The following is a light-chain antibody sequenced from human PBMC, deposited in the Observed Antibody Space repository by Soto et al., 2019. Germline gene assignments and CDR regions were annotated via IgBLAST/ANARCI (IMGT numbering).Light chain of an antibody. Sequence: EIVVTQSPGTLCLSPGERATVSCRASQSVRSNCLAWYQHKPGQAPRLLIYGTSSRATDIPDRFTGSGSGTDFTLTISRLEPEDFAVYSCQQYGRPPQTFGQGTKVDIK. CDR3: QQYGRPPQT. CDR2: GTS. J-gene: IGKJ1*01. V-gene: IGKV3-20*01. CDR1: QSVRSNC.